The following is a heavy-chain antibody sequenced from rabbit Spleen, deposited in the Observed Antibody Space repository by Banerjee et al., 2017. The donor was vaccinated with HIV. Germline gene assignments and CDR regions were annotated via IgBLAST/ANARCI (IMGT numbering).Heavy chain of an antibody. CDR3: ARKDPCGTCSVNL. D-gene: IGHD3-3*01. V-gene: IGHV1S40*01. Sequence: QSLEESGGGLVQPEGSLTLTCTASGFSFSSGYWMCWVRQAPGKGLEWIACIYAGSSGTTYYASWAKGRFTISKTSSTTVTLQMTSLTAADTATYFCARKDPCGTCSVNLWGQGTLVTVS. J-gene: IGHJ4*01. CDR2: IYAGSSGTT. CDR1: GFSFSSGYW.